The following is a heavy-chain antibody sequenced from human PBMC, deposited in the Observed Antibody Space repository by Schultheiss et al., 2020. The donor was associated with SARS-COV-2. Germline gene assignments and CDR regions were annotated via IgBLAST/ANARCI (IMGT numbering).Heavy chain of an antibody. J-gene: IGHJ4*02. CDR3: AKDRYSGSYLDG. CDR2: IYSGGST. V-gene: IGHV3-53*05. D-gene: IGHD1-26*01. Sequence: GGSLRLSCAASGFTVSSNYMSWVRQAPGKGLEWVSVIYSGGSTYYADSVKGRFTISRDNSKNTLYLQMNSLRAEDTAVYYCAKDRYSGSYLDGWGQGTLVTVSS. CDR1: GFTVSSNY.